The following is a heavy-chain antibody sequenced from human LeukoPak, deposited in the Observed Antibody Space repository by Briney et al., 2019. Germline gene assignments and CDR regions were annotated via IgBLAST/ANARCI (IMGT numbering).Heavy chain of an antibody. V-gene: IGHV3-23*01. CDR3: AKGGCRGTCNPLAY. Sequence: GGSLRLSCAASGFTFSSSGVSWVRQAPGKGLEWISSSGDSDGSTYHADSLKGRFTISRDNSKNTLYLQMNNLRAEDTAVYYCAKGGCRGTCNPLAYWGQGALVTVSP. CDR1: GFTFSSSG. D-gene: IGHD2-15*01. J-gene: IGHJ4*02. CDR2: SGDSDGST.